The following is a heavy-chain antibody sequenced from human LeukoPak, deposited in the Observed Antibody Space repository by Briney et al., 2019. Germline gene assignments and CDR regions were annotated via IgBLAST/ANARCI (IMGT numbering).Heavy chain of an antibody. CDR1: GGSISNNIYY. CDR3: ARTFEKRLDWFDP. V-gene: IGHV4-39*01. CDR2: IYFNGGST. Sequence: SETLSLTCTVSGGSISNNIYYWAWIRQPPGKGLEWIGSIYFNGGSTYYNPSLKTRATISIDTSKNQFSLNLRSVTAAHKAVFFCARTFEKRLDWFDPWGQGTLVTVSS. D-gene: IGHD3-16*01. J-gene: IGHJ5*02.